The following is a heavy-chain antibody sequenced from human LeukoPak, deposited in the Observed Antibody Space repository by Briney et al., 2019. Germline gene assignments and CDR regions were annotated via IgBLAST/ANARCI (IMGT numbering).Heavy chain of an antibody. CDR1: DYTFTSYG. V-gene: IGHV1-8*02. J-gene: IGHJ6*02. CDR2: MNPNSGNT. CDR3: ARGGRFDRYYDILTGYYKGHYYYYYYGMDV. Sequence: ASVKVSCKGSDYTFTSYGISWVRQATGQGLEWMGWMNPNSGNTGYAQKFQGRVTMTRNTSISTAYMELSSLRSEDTAVYYCARGGRFDRYYDILTGYYKGHYYYYYYGMDVWGQGTTVTVSS. D-gene: IGHD3-9*01.